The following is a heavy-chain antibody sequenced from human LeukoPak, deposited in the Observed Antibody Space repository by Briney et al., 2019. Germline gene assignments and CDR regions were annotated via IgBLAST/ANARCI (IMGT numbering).Heavy chain of an antibody. V-gene: IGHV4-59*08. D-gene: IGHD3-16*01. CDR3: AKLFTRFGGPPTGSDP. CDR2: IYYSGST. J-gene: IGHJ5*02. CDR1: GGSISSYY. Sequence: PSETLSLTCTVSGGSISSYYWSWIRQPPGKGLEWIGYIYYSGSTNYNPSLKSRVTISVDTSKNQFSLKLSSVTAADTAVYYCAKLFTRFGGPPTGSDPGAQEPLV.